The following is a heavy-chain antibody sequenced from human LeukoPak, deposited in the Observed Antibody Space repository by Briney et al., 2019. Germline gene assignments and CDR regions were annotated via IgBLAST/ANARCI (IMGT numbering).Heavy chain of an antibody. V-gene: IGHV3-48*04. CDR3: ARDGGDCSSTSCYEWDYYYGMDV. D-gene: IGHD2-2*01. CDR1: GFTFSSYS. CDR2: ISSSSSTI. J-gene: IGHJ6*02. Sequence: PGGSLRLSCAASGFTFSSYSMNWVRQAPGKGLEWVSYISSSSSTIYYADSVKGRFTISRDNAKNSLYLQMNSLRAEDTAVYYCARDGGDCSSTSCYEWDYYYGMDVWGQGTTVTVSS.